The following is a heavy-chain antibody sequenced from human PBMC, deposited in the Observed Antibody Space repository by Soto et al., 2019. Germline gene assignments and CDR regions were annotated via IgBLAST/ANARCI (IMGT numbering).Heavy chain of an antibody. CDR2: IYYSGST. Sequence: SETLSLTCTVSGGSINSGGYYWSWIRQHPGKGLEYIGYIYYSGSTYYNPPLKSRVIISVDTSKNQFSLKLSSVTAADTAVYYCARDPFTDYAFDIWGPGTLVTVSS. CDR3: ARDPFTDYAFDI. D-gene: IGHD3-16*01. CDR1: GGSINSGGYY. V-gene: IGHV4-31*03. J-gene: IGHJ3*02.